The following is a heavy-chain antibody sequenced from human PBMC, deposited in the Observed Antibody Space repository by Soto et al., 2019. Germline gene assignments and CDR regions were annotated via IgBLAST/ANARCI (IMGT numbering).Heavy chain of an antibody. CDR2: IHFGGNT. CDR1: GFTVSGDY. Sequence: EVQLVETGGGLIQPGGSLRLSCAASGFTVSGDYVSWVRQAPGKGLECVSVIHFGGNTYYADSVKGRFTVSRDNSKNTLYLQMNSLRVEDTAIYFCTKVSPQWLVHDYWGQGTLVTVSS. J-gene: IGHJ4*02. V-gene: IGHV3-53*02. D-gene: IGHD6-19*01. CDR3: TKVSPQWLVHDY.